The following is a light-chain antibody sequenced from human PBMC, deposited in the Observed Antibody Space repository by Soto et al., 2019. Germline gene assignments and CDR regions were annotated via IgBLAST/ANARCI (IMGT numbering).Light chain of an antibody. CDR1: QGISNY. Sequence: DIQMTQSPSSLSAPVGHRVTIACRSSQGISNYLAWYQQKPGKVPKVLIYAASTLQSGVPSRFSGSGSGTDFTLTISSLEPEDFAVYYCQQRSNWPPLTFGQGTRLEIK. CDR2: AAS. CDR3: QQRSNWPPLT. J-gene: IGKJ5*01. V-gene: IGKV1-27*01.